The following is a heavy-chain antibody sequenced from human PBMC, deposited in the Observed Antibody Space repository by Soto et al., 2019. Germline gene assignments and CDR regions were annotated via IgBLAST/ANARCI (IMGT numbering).Heavy chain of an antibody. D-gene: IGHD6-6*01. J-gene: IGHJ6*03. Sequence: QVQLVQSGAEVKKPGASVKVSCKASGYTFTSYDINWVRQATGQGLEWMGWMNPNRGNTGYAQKFQGRVTMTRNTSISTAYMELSSLRSEDTAVYYCARGRGSSSYYYYYYMDVWGKGTTVTVSS. CDR3: ARGRGSSSYYYYYYMDV. CDR2: MNPNRGNT. V-gene: IGHV1-8*01. CDR1: GYTFTSYD.